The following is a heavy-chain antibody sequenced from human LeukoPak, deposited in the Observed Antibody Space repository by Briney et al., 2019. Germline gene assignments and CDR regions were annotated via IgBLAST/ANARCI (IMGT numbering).Heavy chain of an antibody. CDR1: GFTFSSYW. J-gene: IGHJ4*02. V-gene: IGHV3-7*01. D-gene: IGHD6-13*01. Sequence: GGSLRLSCAASGFTFSSYWMSGVRQSPGKGLEWVANINQDGSENHYVDSVRGRFTISRDNAENSVFVQMNGLRVEDTAVYYCVRAGGSSWSDFWGQGTLVTVSS. CDR3: VRAGGSSWSDF. CDR2: INQDGSEN.